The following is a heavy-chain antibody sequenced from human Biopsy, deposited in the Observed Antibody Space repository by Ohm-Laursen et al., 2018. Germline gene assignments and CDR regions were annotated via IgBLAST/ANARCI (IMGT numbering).Heavy chain of an antibody. V-gene: IGHV3-11*01. CDR2: ISSSGRTM. Sequence: SLRLSCAASGFSFSDYYMIWIRQAPGKGLEWVSYISSSGRTMYYADSVKGRFTISRDNANKSLYLQMNSLRAEDTAVYYCATTRSFDNWGPGTLVTVSS. CDR3: ATTRSFDN. CDR1: GFSFSDYY. J-gene: IGHJ4*02. D-gene: IGHD5-24*01.